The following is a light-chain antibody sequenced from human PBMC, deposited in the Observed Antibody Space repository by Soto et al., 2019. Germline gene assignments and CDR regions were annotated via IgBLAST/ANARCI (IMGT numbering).Light chain of an antibody. CDR1: SSDVGGYNY. J-gene: IGLJ3*02. CDR3: TSYTTSSPYLV. Sequence: QSALTQPASVSGSPGQSITISCTGTSSDVGGYNYVSWYQHHPGKAPKLMIYDVTNRPSGVSKRFSGSKSGNTASLTISGLQAEDEADYYCTSYTTSSPYLVFGGGTKLTVL. V-gene: IGLV2-14*03. CDR2: DVT.